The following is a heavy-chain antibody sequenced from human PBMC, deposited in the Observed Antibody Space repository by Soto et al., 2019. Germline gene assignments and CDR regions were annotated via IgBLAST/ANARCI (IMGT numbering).Heavy chain of an antibody. CDR2: IWYDGSNK. D-gene: IGHD2-15*01. V-gene: IGHV3-33*01. J-gene: IGHJ4*02. CDR3: ARDGYCSGGSCYSVPVFDY. CDR1: GCTFISYG. Sequence: TGGSMRVSCAAAGCTFISYGMHWVRQDTGKGLEWVAVIWYDGSNKYYADSAKGRFTISRDNSKNTLYLQMNSLRAEDTAVYYCARDGYCSGGSCYSVPVFDYWGQGTRVTVSS.